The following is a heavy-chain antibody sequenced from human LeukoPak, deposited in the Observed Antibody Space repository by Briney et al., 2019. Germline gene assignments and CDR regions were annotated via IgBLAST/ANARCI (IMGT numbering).Heavy chain of an antibody. CDR3: AREVGARFDY. V-gene: IGHV3-33*01. CDR1: GFTFSSYG. CDR2: IWYDGRNK. D-gene: IGHD1-26*01. J-gene: IGHJ4*02. Sequence: GGSLRPSCAASGFTFSSYGMHWVRQAPGKGLEWVAVIWYDGRNKYYADSVRGRFTISRDNSENTLYLQMNSLRAEDTAVYYCAREVGARFDYWGQGTLVTVSS.